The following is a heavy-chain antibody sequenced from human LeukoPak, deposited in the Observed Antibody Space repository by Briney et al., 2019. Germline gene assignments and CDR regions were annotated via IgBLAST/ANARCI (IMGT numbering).Heavy chain of an antibody. Sequence: KPSETLSLTCTVSGGSISSSSYYWGWIRQPPGKGLEWIGSIYYSGSTYYNPSLKSRVTISVDTSKNQFSLKLSSVTAADTAVYYCARRVAIGVTPISWGQGTLVTVSS. V-gene: IGHV4-39*07. CDR2: IYYSGST. CDR1: GGSISSSSYY. D-gene: IGHD2-21*02. J-gene: IGHJ5*02. CDR3: ARRVAIGVTPIS.